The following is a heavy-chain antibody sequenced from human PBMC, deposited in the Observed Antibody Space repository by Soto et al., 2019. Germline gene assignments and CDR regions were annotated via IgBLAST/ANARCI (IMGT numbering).Heavy chain of an antibody. CDR3: ARFISNTGQQLDHYFDY. CDR1: GYSFTSYW. V-gene: IGHV5-51*01. Sequence: GESLKISCKGSGYSFTSYWIGWVRQMPGKGLEWMGIIYPGDSDTRYSPSFQGQVTISADKSISTAYLQWSSLKASDTAMYYCARFISNTGQQLDHYFDYWGQGTLVTVSS. D-gene: IGHD6-13*01. J-gene: IGHJ4*02. CDR2: IYPGDSDT.